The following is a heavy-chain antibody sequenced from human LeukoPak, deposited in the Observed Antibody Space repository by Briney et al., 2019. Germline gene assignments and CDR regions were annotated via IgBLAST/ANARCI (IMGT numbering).Heavy chain of an antibody. CDR3: ARENQTYDFWSGYYNWFDP. Sequence: GGSLRLSCAASGFTFSSYAMHWVRQAPGKGLEWVAVISYDGSNKYYADSVKGRFTISRDNAKSTLYLQMNSLRAEDTAVYYCARENQTYDFWSGYYNWFDPWGQGTLVTVSS. D-gene: IGHD3-3*01. CDR1: GFTFSSYA. J-gene: IGHJ5*02. V-gene: IGHV3-30-3*01. CDR2: ISYDGSNK.